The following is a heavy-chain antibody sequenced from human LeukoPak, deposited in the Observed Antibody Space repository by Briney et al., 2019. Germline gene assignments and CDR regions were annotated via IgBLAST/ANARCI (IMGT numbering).Heavy chain of an antibody. CDR1: GISFSNDS. V-gene: IGHV1-69*06. CDR2: IIPIFGTA. J-gene: IGHJ5*02. CDR3: ARDNSVRDEAWWFNP. D-gene: IGHD5-24*01. Sequence: SVKVSCKTSGISFSNDSISWVRQALGQGLEWMGGIIPIFGTANYAQKFQGRVTITADKSTSTDYLELSSLRSEDTAVYYCARDNSVRDEAWWFNPWGQGTLVTVSS.